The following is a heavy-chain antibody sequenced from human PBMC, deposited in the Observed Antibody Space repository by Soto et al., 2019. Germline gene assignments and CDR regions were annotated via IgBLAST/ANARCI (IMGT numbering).Heavy chain of an antibody. CDR1: GGSFSGYY. J-gene: IGHJ5*02. D-gene: IGHD3-3*01. CDR3: ARGITMFGVFMVWGRWFDP. CDR2: INHSGST. Sequence: PSEPLSLTCAVYGGSFSGYYWSWIRQPPGKGLEWIGEINHSGSTNYNPSLKSRVTISVDTSKNQFSLKLSSVTAADTAGSYCARGITMFGVFMVWGRWFDPWGQGTPVTVSS. V-gene: IGHV4-34*01.